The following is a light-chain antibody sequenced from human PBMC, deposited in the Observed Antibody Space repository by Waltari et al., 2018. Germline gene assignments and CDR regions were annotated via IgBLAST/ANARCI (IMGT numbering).Light chain of an antibody. V-gene: IGLV2-23*02. CDR3: CSYTRSNCGT. Sequence: QSALTQPASVSGSPGPSITISCSGTRSDVGSYNLVSWYQQYPGNAPKVDVYAVSKRPWVGSSRFAGSKSGNAASLRSSVLQAEDEADYYGCSYTRSNCGTFGGGTKVTVL. CDR2: AVS. J-gene: IGLJ2*01. CDR1: RSDVGSYNL.